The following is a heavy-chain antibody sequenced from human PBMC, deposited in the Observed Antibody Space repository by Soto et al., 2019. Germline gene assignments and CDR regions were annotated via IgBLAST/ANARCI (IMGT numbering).Heavy chain of an antibody. V-gene: IGHV4-59*01. J-gene: IGHJ6*02. CDR3: ARDLWGYCGTDCYPLDV. Sequence: NPSETLSLTCTVSGGSISGYYWSWIRQPPGKGLEWIGYMYNTGSTVYNPSFKSRVTISVDTSKNQFSLKLNSVTAADTAVYYCARDLWGYCGTDCYPLDVWGQGTTVTAP. CDR1: GGSISGYY. CDR2: MYNTGST. D-gene: IGHD2-21*02.